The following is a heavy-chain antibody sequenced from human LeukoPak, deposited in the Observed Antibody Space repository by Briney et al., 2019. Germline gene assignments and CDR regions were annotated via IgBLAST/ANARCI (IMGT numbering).Heavy chain of an antibody. CDR1: GGSFSGYY. D-gene: IGHD4-17*01. Sequence: PSETLSLTCAVYGGSFSGYYWSWIRQPPGKGLEWIGEINHSGSTNYNPSLKSRVTISVDTSKNQFSLKLSSVTAADTAVYYCARAGYGDYVFDYWGQGTLVTVSS. V-gene: IGHV4-34*01. CDR2: INHSGST. J-gene: IGHJ4*02. CDR3: ARAGYGDYVFDY.